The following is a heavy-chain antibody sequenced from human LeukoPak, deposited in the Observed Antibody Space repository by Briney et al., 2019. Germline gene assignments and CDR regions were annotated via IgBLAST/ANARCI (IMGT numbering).Heavy chain of an antibody. Sequence: GASVKVSCKASVYTFTGYYMHWVRQAPGQGLEWMGWINPNSGGTNYAQKFQGRVTMTRDTSISTAYMELSRLRSDDTAVYHCVVAATLVYWGQGTLVTVSS. CDR1: VYTFTGYY. D-gene: IGHD2-15*01. J-gene: IGHJ4*02. CDR2: INPNSGGT. V-gene: IGHV1-2*02. CDR3: VVAATLVY.